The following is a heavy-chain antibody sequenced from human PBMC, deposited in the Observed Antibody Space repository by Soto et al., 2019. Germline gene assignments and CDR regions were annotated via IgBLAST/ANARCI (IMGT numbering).Heavy chain of an antibody. CDR1: GDSVSSNSAA. CDR3: ARLSRGIFGVVQNYYYYGMDV. D-gene: IGHD3-3*01. Sequence: SQTLSLTCVISGDSVSSNSAAWNWIRQSPSRGLEWLGRTYYRSKWYNDYAVSVKSRITINPDTSKNQFSLQLNSVTPEDTAVYYCARLSRGIFGVVQNYYYYGMDVWGQGTTVTVSS. CDR2: TYYRSKWYN. J-gene: IGHJ6*02. V-gene: IGHV6-1*01.